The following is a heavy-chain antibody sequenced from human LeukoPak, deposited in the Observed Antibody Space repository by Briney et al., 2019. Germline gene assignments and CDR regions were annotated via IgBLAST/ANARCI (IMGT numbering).Heavy chain of an antibody. CDR1: GYTFTSYD. CDR3: ARQYYYDSSGYLDWFDP. CDR2: MNPNSGNT. J-gene: IGHJ5*02. D-gene: IGHD3-22*01. V-gene: IGHV1-8*01. Sequence: ASVKVSCKASGYTFTSYDINWVRQATGQGREWMGWMNPNSGNTGYAQKFQGRVTMTRNTSISTAYMELSSLRSEDTAVYYCARQYYYDSSGYLDWFDPWGQGTLVTVSS.